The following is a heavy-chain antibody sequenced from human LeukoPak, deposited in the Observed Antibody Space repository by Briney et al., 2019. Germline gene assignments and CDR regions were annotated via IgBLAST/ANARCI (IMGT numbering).Heavy chain of an antibody. CDR1: GGTFSSYA. V-gene: IGHV1-69*06. Sequence: SVKVSCKASGGTFSSYAISWVRQAPGQGLEWMGGIIPIFGTANYAQKFQGRVTITADTSTSTAYMELRSLRSDDTAVYYCASSRPHYYDSSGYYPPGDYWGQGTLVTVSS. D-gene: IGHD3-22*01. CDR3: ASSRPHYYDSSGYYPPGDY. CDR2: IIPIFGTA. J-gene: IGHJ4*02.